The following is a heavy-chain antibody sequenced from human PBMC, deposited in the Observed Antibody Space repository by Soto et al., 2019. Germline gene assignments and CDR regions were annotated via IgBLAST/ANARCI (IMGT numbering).Heavy chain of an antibody. Sequence: QITLKASGPTLVKPTQTLTLTCTFSGFSLTTRGVGVGWIRQPPGKALEWLALIYWDDDEGYSPSLNSRLTITKETATNQVVLTMTNMDPVDTATYFCAHSPRGYSYHFDYWGQRTLVSVS. CDR1: GFSLTTRGVG. CDR2: IYWDDDE. V-gene: IGHV2-5*02. CDR3: AHSPRGYSYHFDY. J-gene: IGHJ4*02. D-gene: IGHD5-18*01.